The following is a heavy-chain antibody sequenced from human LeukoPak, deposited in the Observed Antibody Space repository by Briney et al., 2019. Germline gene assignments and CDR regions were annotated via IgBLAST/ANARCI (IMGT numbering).Heavy chain of an antibody. D-gene: IGHD5-12*01. V-gene: IGHV3-23*01. Sequence: PGGYLRLSCAASGFPFSAYDMQWVRQAPGKGLEWVSGISRSGPTYYTDSVKGQFTISRDNSESTLYLQMNTLRAEDTAIYYCAKGGYVFEVWGQGTLVAVSS. CDR2: ISRSGPT. J-gene: IGHJ3*01. CDR3: AKGGYVFEV. CDR1: GFPFSAYD.